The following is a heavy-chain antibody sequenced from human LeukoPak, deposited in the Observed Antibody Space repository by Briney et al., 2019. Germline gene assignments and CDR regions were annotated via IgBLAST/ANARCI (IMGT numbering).Heavy chain of an antibody. CDR2: FDPEDGET. CDR3: ARDRRLLDGQVPWFDP. V-gene: IGHV1-24*01. J-gene: IGHJ5*02. Sequence: RWASVKVSCKVSGYTLTELSMHWARQAPGKGLEWMGGFDPEDGETIYAQKFQGRVTITRDTSASTAYMELSSLRSEDTAVYYCARDRRLLDGQVPWFDPWGQGTLVTVSS. D-gene: IGHD1-1*01. CDR1: GYTLTELS.